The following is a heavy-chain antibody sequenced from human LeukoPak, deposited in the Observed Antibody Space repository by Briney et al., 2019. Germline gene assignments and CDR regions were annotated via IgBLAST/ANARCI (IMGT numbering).Heavy chain of an antibody. CDR3: ARAPMYYYDSSGYYPY. CDR1: GFTFSSYS. D-gene: IGHD3-22*01. J-gene: IGHJ4*02. V-gene: IGHV3-21*01. Sequence: RGSLRLSCAASGFTFSSYSMNWVRQAPGKGLEWVSSISSSSSSIYYADSVKGRFTISRDNAKNSLYLQMNSLRAEDTAVYYCARAPMYYYDSSGYYPYWGQGTLVTVSS. CDR2: ISSSSSSI.